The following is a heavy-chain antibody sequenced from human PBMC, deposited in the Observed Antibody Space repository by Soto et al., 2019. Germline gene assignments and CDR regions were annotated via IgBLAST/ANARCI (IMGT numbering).Heavy chain of an antibody. J-gene: IGHJ4*02. D-gene: IGHD2-15*01. CDR2: ISYGGSNK. V-gene: IGHV3-30-3*01. CDR3: ARLSSGASYCSGGSCYSS. CDR1: GFTFSSYA. Sequence: GGSLRLSCAASGFTFSSYAMHWVRQAPGKGLEWVAVISYGGSNKYYADSVKGRFTISRDNSKNTLYLQMNSLRAEDTAVYYCARLSSGASYCSGGSCYSSWGQGTLVTVSS.